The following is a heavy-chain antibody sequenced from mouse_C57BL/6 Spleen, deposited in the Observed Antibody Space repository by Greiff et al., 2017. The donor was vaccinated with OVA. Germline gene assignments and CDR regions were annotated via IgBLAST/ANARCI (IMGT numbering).Heavy chain of an antibody. D-gene: IGHD2-4*01. CDR1: GYTFTSYW. CDR3: ARGGLRRYFDY. Sequence: QVQLQQPGAELVMPGASVKLSCKASGYTFTSYWMHWVKQRPGQGLEWIGEIDPSDSYTNYNQKFKGKSTLTVDKSSSTPYMQLSSLTSEDSAVYYCARGGLRRYFDYWGQGTTLTVSS. V-gene: IGHV1-69*01. CDR2: IDPSDSYT. J-gene: IGHJ2*01.